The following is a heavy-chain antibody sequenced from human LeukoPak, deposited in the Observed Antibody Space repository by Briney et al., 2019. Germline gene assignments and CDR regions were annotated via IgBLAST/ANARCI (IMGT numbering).Heavy chain of an antibody. CDR1: GGTFSSYA. D-gene: IGHD6-6*01. CDR3: ARDPSLDAFDI. CDR2: IIPIFGTA. J-gene: IGHJ3*02. Sequence: ASVKVSCKASGGTFSSYAISWVRQAPGQGLEWMGGIIPIFGTANYAQKFQGRVTITADKSTSTAYMELSSLRSEDTALYYCARDPSLDAFDIWGQGTMVTLSS. V-gene: IGHV1-69*06.